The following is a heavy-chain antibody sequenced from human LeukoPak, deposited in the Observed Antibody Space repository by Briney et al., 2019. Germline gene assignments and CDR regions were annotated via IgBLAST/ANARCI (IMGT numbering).Heavy chain of an antibody. CDR3: ARGGGYCSSTSCYVGYFDS. V-gene: IGHV1-18*01. D-gene: IGHD2-2*01. CDR2: ISAYNGNT. Sequence: ASVKVSCKASGYTFTSYGISWVRQAPGQGLEWMGWISAYNGNTNYAQKLQGRVTMTTDTSTSTAYMELRSLRSDDTAVYYCARGGGYCSSTSCYVGYFDSWGQGTLVTASS. CDR1: GYTFTSYG. J-gene: IGHJ4*02.